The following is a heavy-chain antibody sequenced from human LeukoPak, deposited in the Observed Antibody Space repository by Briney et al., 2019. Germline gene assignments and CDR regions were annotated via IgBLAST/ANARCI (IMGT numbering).Heavy chain of an antibody. V-gene: IGHV4-59*01. CDR1: GHSIRSYY. CDR3: ARAGSTVTMLYPFDH. Sequence: SETLSLTCTVHGHSIRSYYCSWIRQPPGKGLEWNGYIYYSGSTNCNPSLKGRVSISVDTSKNQFSLKLSCVTAADTAVYYCARAGSTVTMLYPFDHWGQGTLVTVSS. D-gene: IGHD4-17*01. J-gene: IGHJ4*02. CDR2: IYYSGST.